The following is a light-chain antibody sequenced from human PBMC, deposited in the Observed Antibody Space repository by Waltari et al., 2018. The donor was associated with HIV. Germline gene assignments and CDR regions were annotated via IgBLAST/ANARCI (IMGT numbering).Light chain of an antibody. J-gene: IGLJ3*02. CDR3: VLYMGGGIWV. CDR2: STN. V-gene: IGLV8-61*01. CDR1: SGSVSTSYY. Sequence: QTVVTQEPSFSVSPGGTVTLTCGLNSGSVSTSYYPNWYQQTPGQTPRTLIYSTNTRSSGVPDRFSGSILGNKAALTITGAQADDESDYYCVLYMGGGIWVFGGGTKVTVL.